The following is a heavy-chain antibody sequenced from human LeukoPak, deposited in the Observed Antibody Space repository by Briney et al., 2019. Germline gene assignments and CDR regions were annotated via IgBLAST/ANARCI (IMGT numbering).Heavy chain of an antibody. J-gene: IGHJ4*02. D-gene: IGHD1-26*01. Sequence: GGSLRLSCAASGFTFSSYWMHWVRQPPGKGLVWFSRITSDGSGIGYADSVKGRFSTSRDNAKNTLYLQMNSLRAEDTAVYYCASGRLVGAPDYWGQGTLVTVSS. CDR1: GFTFSSYW. V-gene: IGHV3-74*01. CDR2: ITSDGSGI. CDR3: ASGRLVGAPDY.